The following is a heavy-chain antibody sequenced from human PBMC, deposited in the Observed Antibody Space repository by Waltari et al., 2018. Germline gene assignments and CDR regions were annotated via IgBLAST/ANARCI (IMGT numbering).Heavy chain of an antibody. D-gene: IGHD3-9*01. CDR3: AKDPLLRYFDWLSDY. CDR1: GFTFSIDA. Sequence: EGQLLESGGGLVQTGGSLRLSCEASGFTFSIDAIGWIRPVPGKGLEWVSAISGSGGSTYYADSVKGRFTISRDNSKNTLYLQMNSLRAEDTAVYYCAKDPLLRYFDWLSDYWGQGTLVTVSS. J-gene: IGHJ4*02. CDR2: ISGSGGST. V-gene: IGHV3-23*01.